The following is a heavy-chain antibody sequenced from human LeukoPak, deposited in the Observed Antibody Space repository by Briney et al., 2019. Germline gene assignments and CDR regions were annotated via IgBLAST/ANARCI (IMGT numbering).Heavy chain of an antibody. CDR3: ARERYSSSWYVDY. CDR1: GGSINNYY. D-gene: IGHD6-13*01. CDR2: IYYSGST. V-gene: IGHV4-59*01. Sequence: SETLSLTCTVSGGSINNYYWSWIRQPPGKGQEWIGNIYYSGSTISDPSLKSRVTISLDTSKNQFSLKLNSVTAADTAVYYCARERYSSSWYVDYWGQGTLVTASS. J-gene: IGHJ4*02.